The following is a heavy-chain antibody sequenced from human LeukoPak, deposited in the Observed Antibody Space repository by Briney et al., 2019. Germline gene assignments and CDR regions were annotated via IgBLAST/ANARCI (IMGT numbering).Heavy chain of an antibody. Sequence: SETLSLTCAVYGGSFSGYYWSWIRRPPGKGLEWIGEINHSGSTNYNPSLKSRVTISVDTSKNQFSLKLSSVTAADTAVYYCARNPRYYFDYWGQGTLVTVSS. V-gene: IGHV4-34*01. CDR1: GGSFSGYY. CDR2: INHSGST. CDR3: ARNPRYYFDY. J-gene: IGHJ4*02.